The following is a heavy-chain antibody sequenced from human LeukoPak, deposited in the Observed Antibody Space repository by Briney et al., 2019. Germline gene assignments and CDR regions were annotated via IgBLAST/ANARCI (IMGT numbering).Heavy chain of an antibody. V-gene: IGHV3-7*01. D-gene: IGHD1-26*01. CDR3: VRELVVGPAEYFQS. J-gene: IGHJ1*01. CDR1: GFRFRNYW. CDR2: INEDGNEK. Sequence: GGSPRLPCVASGFRFRNYWMAWIRHAPGRGLEWVANINEDGNEKYYLDSVRGRFIISRDNARNSLFLQMNSLRGEDTGVYYCVRELVVGPAEYFQSWGQGTLVAVSS.